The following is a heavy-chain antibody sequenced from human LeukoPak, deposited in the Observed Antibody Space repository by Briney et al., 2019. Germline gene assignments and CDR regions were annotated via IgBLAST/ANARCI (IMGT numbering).Heavy chain of an antibody. CDR3: AKGREYYGSGSYTFDY. D-gene: IGHD3-10*01. J-gene: IGHJ4*02. CDR2: ISWNSGSI. CDR1: GITLSNYG. Sequence: GGSLRLSCAVSGITLSNYGMSWVRQAPGKGLEWVAGISWNSGSIGYADSVKGRFTISRDNAKNSLYLQMNSLRAEDTALYYCAKGREYYGSGSYTFDYWGQGTLVTVSS. V-gene: IGHV3-9*01.